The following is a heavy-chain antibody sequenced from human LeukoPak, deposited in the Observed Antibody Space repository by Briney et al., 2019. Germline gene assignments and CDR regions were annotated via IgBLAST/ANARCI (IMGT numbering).Heavy chain of an antibody. D-gene: IGHD3-3*01. CDR1: GFTFSSYS. CDR2: ISSSSSYT. J-gene: IGHJ6*02. CDR3: AREGIAYYDFWSGYYRGDYYGMDV. Sequence: GGSLRLSCAASGFTFSSYSMNWVRQAPGKGLEWVSYISSSSSYTNYADSVKGRFTISRDNAKNSLYLQMNSLRAEDTAVYYCAREGIAYYDFWSGYYRGDYYGMDVWGQGTTVTVSS. V-gene: IGHV3-21*05.